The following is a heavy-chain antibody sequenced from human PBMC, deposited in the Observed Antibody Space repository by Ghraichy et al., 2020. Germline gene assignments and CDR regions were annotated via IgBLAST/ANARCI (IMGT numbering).Heavy chain of an antibody. Sequence: SETLSLTCTVSGGSISSYYWSWIRQPPGKGLEWIGYIYYSGSTNFTPSLKSRVTISVDTSKNQFSLKLSSVTAADTAVYYCARSAGATMESDYWGQGTLVTVSS. CDR2: IYYSGST. CDR3: ARSAGATMESDY. D-gene: IGHD1-26*01. J-gene: IGHJ4*02. V-gene: IGHV4-59*01. CDR1: GGSISSYY.